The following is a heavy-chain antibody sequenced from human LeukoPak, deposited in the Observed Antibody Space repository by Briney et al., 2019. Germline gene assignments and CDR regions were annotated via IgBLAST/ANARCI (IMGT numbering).Heavy chain of an antibody. CDR3: AVGDISYYYYMSV. D-gene: IGHD2-15*01. Sequence: PSETLSLTCTVSGGSISSQHWSWIRQPPGKGLEWIGYIYYSGNINYNSSLKSRVTISVDTSTNQFSLKLRSVTAADTAVYYCAVGDISYYYYMSVWGKGTTVTVSS. J-gene: IGHJ6*03. CDR2: IYYSGNI. CDR1: GGSISSQH. V-gene: IGHV4-59*11.